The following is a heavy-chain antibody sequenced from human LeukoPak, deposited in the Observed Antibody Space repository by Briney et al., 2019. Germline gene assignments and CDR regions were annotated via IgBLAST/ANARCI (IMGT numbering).Heavy chain of an antibody. J-gene: IGHJ4*02. D-gene: IGHD1-26*01. Sequence: PGGSLRLSCAASGFTFSSYAMSWVRQAPGKGLEWVSAISGSGGSTYCADSVKGRFTISRDNSKNTLYLQMNSLRAEDTAVYYCAKDFRKWELPLNFDYWGQGTLVTVSS. CDR3: AKDFRKWELPLNFDY. V-gene: IGHV3-23*01. CDR2: ISGSGGST. CDR1: GFTFSSYA.